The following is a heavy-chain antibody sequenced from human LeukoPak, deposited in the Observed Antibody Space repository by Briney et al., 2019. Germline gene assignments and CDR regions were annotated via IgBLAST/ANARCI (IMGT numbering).Heavy chain of an antibody. Sequence: PSETLSLTCTVSGGSISSYYWSWIRQHPGKGLEWIGYIYYSGSTYYNPSLKSRVTISVDTSKNQFSLKLSSVTAADTAVYYCAGYHVYGVTTPPLGYWGQGTLVTVSS. CDR1: GGSISSYY. J-gene: IGHJ4*02. D-gene: IGHD4-17*01. CDR2: IYYSGST. V-gene: IGHV4-59*06. CDR3: AGYHVYGVTTPPLGY.